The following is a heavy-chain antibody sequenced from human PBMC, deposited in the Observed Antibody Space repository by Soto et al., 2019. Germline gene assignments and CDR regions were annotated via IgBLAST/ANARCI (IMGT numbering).Heavy chain of an antibody. J-gene: IGHJ6*01. D-gene: IGHD3-10*01. CDR3: ATHQYGSGSYLFHTPRYYYYGMEV. Sequence: AASVKVSCKASGGTLSSYTISWVRQAPGQGLEWMGRIIPILGIANYAQKFQGRVTITADKSTSTAYMELSSLRSEGTPVYYCATHQYGSGSYLFHTPRYYYYGMEVCGQPSTVTVSP. CDR2: IIPILGIA. CDR1: GGTLSSYT. V-gene: IGHV1-69*02.